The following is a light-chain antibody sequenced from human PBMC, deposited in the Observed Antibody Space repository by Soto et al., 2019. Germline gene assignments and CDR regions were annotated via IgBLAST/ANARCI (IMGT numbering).Light chain of an antibody. CDR2: DAS. V-gene: IGKV1-5*01. J-gene: IGKJ1*01. Sequence: DIHITQSQNTLSASVGDRVTITWRASQSISSWLAGYQQKPGKAPKLLIYDASSLESGVPSRFSGSGSGTEFTLTISSLQPDDCASYCCQQYDSYPRPFGQGTKVDVK. CDR3: QQYDSYPRP. CDR1: QSISSW.